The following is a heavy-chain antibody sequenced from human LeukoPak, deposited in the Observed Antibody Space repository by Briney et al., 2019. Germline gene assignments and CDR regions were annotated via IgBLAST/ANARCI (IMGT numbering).Heavy chain of an antibody. CDR3: ARAFTNPRAPARLPYDMDV. J-gene: IGHJ6*02. CDR2: ISYDGSNK. V-gene: IGHV3-30-3*01. D-gene: IGHD2-8*01. Sequence: PGRSLRLSCAASGFTFSSFAMHWVRQAPGKGLEWVAVISYDGSNKYDADSVKGRLTISRDNSKNTLHLQMNSLRAEDTAVYYCARAFTNPRAPARLPYDMDVWGQGTTVTVSS. CDR1: GFTFSSFA.